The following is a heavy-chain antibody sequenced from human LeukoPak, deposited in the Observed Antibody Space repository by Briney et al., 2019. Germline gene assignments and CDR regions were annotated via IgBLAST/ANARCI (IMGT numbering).Heavy chain of an antibody. CDR1: GDSFTNNW. J-gene: IGHJ5*02. CDR3: VRSPACSSGTCYPNWFDP. V-gene: IGHV5-51*01. Sequence: GESLKISCKGSGDSFTNNWIGWVRQMPGKGLEWMGITYPGDSNTRYSPSFQGQGTISADKSISSAYLQWSSLKASDTAMYYCVRSPACSSGTCYPNWFDPWGQGTLVTVSS. CDR2: TYPGDSNT. D-gene: IGHD2-15*01.